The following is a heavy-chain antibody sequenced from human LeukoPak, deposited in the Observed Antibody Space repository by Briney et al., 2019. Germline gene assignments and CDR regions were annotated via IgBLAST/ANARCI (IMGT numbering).Heavy chain of an antibody. V-gene: IGHV4-39*01. J-gene: IGHJ4*02. CDR3: ASRVGGPLGY. D-gene: IGHD3-16*01. Sequence: SETLSLICTVSGGSISSSSYYWGWIRQPPGKGLEWIGSIYYSGSTYYNPSLKSRVTISVDTSKNQFSLKLSSVTAADTAVYYCASRVGGPLGYWGQGTLVTVSS. CDR2: IYYSGST. CDR1: GGSISSSSYY.